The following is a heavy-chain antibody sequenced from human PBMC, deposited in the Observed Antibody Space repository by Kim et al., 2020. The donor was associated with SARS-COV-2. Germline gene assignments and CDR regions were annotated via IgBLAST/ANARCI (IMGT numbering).Heavy chain of an antibody. J-gene: IGHJ4*02. D-gene: IGHD5-12*01. CDR2: INHSGST. CDR3: ARGWLANTDY. V-gene: IGHV4-34*01. Sequence: SETLSLTCAVYGGSFSGYYWSWIRQPPGKGLEWIGEINHSGSTNYNPSLKSRVTISVDTSKNQFSLKLSSVTAADTAVYYCARGWLANTDYWGQGTLVTVSS. CDR1: GGSFSGYY.